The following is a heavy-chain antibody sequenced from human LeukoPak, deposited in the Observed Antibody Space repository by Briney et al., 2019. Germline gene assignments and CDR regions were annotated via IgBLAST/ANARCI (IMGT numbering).Heavy chain of an antibody. J-gene: IGHJ4*02. D-gene: IGHD5-24*01. CDR3: TRVGYIDEGIDY. Sequence: GGSLRLSCVASGFPFSSYWMTWVRQAPGKGREWVANIKQDGSKKSYVDSVKGRFTISRDNAKNSLYLQMNSLRAEDTAIYYCTRVGYIDEGIDYWGQGTLVTVSS. CDR2: IKQDGSKK. V-gene: IGHV3-7*04. CDR1: GFPFSSYW.